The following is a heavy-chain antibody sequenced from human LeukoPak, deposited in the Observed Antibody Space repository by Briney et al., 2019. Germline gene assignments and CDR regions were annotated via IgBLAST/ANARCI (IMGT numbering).Heavy chain of an antibody. D-gene: IGHD2-15*01. V-gene: IGHV5-51*01. CDR2: IHPRDSDT. CDR3: ARRYCSGSSCYLFDY. J-gene: IGHJ4*02. Sequence: GESLKISCKASGYSFTNYWISWVRQMPGKGLEWMGIIHPRDSDTRYSPSFQGQVTISADKSISTAYLQWSSLKASDTAMYYCARRYCSGSSCYLFDYWGQGTLVTVSS. CDR1: GYSFTNYW.